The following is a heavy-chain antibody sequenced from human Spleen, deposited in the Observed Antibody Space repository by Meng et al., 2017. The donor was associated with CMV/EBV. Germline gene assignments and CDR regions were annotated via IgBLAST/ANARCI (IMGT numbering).Heavy chain of an antibody. CDR1: GFTFSSYS. CDR3: ARGRFDP. CDR2: IKEDGNEK. J-gene: IGHJ5*02. Sequence: GGSLRLSCAASGFTFSSYSMNWVRQAPGKGLEWVANIKEDGNEKNYVDSVKGRFTISRDNAKNSLYLQMNSLRVEDTAVYYCARGRFDPWGQGTLVTVSS. V-gene: IGHV3-7*01.